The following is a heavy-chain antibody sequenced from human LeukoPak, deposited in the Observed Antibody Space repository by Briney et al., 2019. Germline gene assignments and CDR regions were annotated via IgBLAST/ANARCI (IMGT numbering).Heavy chain of an antibody. V-gene: IGHV3-11*01. CDR2: ISSSGSTI. D-gene: IGHD4-17*01. J-gene: IGHJ4*02. CDR3: ARDRYGGNSAVDY. Sequence: GGSLRLSCAASGFTFSDYYMSWIRQAPGKGLEWVSYISSSGSTIYYADSAKGRFTISRDNAKNSLYLQMNSLRAEDTAVYYCARDRYGGNSAVDYWGQGTLVTVSS. CDR1: GFTFSDYY.